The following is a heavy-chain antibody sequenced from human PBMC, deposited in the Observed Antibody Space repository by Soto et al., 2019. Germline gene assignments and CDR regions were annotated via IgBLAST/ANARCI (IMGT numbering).Heavy chain of an antibody. CDR3: ARAHSSGWNSFDY. Sequence: QVQLVESGGGVVQPGKSLRLPCAASGFTFSSYAMQWGRQAPGKGLEWVAVVSYDGSDKYYADSVKGRFTISRDNSKNTLYLQMDSLRLEDTAVYYCARAHSSGWNSFDYWGQGTLVTVSS. J-gene: IGHJ4*02. CDR2: VSYDGSDK. V-gene: IGHV3-30-3*01. D-gene: IGHD6-19*01. CDR1: GFTFSSYA.